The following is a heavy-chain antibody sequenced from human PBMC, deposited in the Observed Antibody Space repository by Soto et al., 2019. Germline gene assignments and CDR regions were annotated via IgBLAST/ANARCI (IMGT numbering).Heavy chain of an antibody. D-gene: IGHD1-26*01. V-gene: IGHV1-69*12. CDR3: ARVVTTRGASFRRGYFDY. CDR2: IIPIFGTA. Sequence: QVQLVQSGAEVKKPGSSVKVSCKASGRTFSSYAISWVRQAPGQGLEWMGGIIPIFGTANYAQKFQGRVTITADESTSTAYMELSSLRSEDTAVYYCARVVTTRGASFRRGYFDYWGQGTLVTVSS. CDR1: GRTFSSYA. J-gene: IGHJ4*02.